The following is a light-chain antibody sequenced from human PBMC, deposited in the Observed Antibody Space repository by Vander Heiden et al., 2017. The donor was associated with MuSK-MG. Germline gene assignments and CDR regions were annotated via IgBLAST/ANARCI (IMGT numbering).Light chain of an antibody. CDR1: SDINVGTYR. V-gene: IGLV5-45*03. J-gene: IGLJ3*02. Sequence: QAVLTQPSSLSASPVASASLTCTLRSDINVGTYRIYWFQQKPGSPPQFRLRYKSDSDNHRGSGVPSRFSGSKDASANAGILLISGLQADDEADYYCGIWHSSAWVFGGGTKLTVL. CDR3: GIWHSSAWV. CDR2: YKSDSDN.